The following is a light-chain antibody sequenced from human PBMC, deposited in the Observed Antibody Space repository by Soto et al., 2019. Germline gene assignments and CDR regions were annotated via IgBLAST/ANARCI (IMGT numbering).Light chain of an antibody. V-gene: IGKV3-20*01. CDR1: QSVSSSY. Sequence: EIVLTQSPGTLSLSPGESATLSCRAGQSVSSSYLAWYQQRPGQAPRLLIYGASRRATGIPDRFTGSGSGTDVTLTITRLESEDCAVYYCQHCGNSLTFGGGNKVELK. CDR3: QHCGNSLT. CDR2: GAS. J-gene: IGKJ4*01.